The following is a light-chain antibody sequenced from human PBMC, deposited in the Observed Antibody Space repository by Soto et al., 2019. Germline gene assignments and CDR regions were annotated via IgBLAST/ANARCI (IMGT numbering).Light chain of an antibody. V-gene: IGKV1-39*01. CDR1: QAVSNF. Sequence: DLQMNQSPSSLSASVGDRVTITCRASQAVSNFVAWYQHRPGMAPKVLMYAASTLQTGVSSRFICSGSGTDFSLTISRLLPEEFATYYCQQTHSAPWTFGQGTRVDVK. CDR2: AAS. CDR3: QQTHSAPWT. J-gene: IGKJ1*01.